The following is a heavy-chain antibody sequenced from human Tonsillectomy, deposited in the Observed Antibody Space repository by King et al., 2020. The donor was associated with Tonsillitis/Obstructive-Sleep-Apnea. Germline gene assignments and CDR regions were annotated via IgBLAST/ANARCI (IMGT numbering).Heavy chain of an antibody. CDR2: IYYSGGT. Sequence: VQLQESGPGLVKPSETLSLTCTVSGDSISNYYWSWSRQPPGKGLECIGYIYYSGGTNNNPSLKSRVTFSVDTSKNQFSLRLNSVTAADTAVYYCAIDRMVGATTCGMDVWGQGTTVTVSS. CDR3: AIDRMVGATTCGMDV. V-gene: IGHV4-59*01. CDR1: GDSISNYY. D-gene: IGHD1-26*01. J-gene: IGHJ6*02.